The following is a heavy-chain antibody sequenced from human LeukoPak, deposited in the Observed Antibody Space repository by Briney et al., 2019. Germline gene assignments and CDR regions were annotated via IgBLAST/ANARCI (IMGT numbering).Heavy chain of an antibody. CDR1: GGSISSSSYY. CDR2: IYYSGST. Sequence: PSETLSLTCSVSGGSISSSSYYWGWIRQPPGKGREWIGSIYYSGSTYYNSSLKSRVTISVDTSKNQFSLKLSSATAADTAVYYCARVALGECSGGSCYSGYYYMDVWGKGTTVTVSS. CDR3: ARVALGECSGGSCYSGYYYMDV. V-gene: IGHV4-39*01. J-gene: IGHJ6*03. D-gene: IGHD2-15*01.